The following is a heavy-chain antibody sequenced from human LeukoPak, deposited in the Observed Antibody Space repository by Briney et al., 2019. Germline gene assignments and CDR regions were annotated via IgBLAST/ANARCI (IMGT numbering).Heavy chain of an antibody. V-gene: IGHV1-8*01. D-gene: IGHD6-13*01. J-gene: IGHJ6*02. CDR2: MNPNSGNT. CDR3: AREAAGNHITYYYGMDV. Sequence: ASVKVSCKASGYTFTSYDINWVRQATGQGLEWMGWMNPNSGNTGYAQKFQGRVTMTRNTSISTAYMELSSLRSEDTAVYYCAREAAGNHITYYYGMDVWGQGTTVTVSS. CDR1: GYTFTSYD.